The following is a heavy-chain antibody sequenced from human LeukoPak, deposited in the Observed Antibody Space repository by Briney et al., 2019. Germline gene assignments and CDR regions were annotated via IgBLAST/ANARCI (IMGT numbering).Heavy chain of an antibody. J-gene: IGHJ5*02. V-gene: IGHV3-21*01. CDR1: GFIVSHNF. Sequence: GGSLRLSCAASGFIVSHNFMNWVRQAPGKGLEWVSSSSSSSSYIYYADSVKARFTISRDNAKNSLYLQMNSLRAEDTAVYYCARDVYSSGWYYDPWGQGTLVTVSS. CDR2: SSSSSSYI. D-gene: IGHD6-19*01. CDR3: ARDVYSSGWYYDP.